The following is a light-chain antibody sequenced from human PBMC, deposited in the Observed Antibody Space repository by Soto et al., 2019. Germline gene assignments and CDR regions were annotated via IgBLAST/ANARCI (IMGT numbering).Light chain of an antibody. CDR2: EVS. CDR3: ATWDDSLHGYV. Sequence: QSVLTQPASVSGSPGQSITISCTGTSSDVGGYDYVSWYQIHPGKAPKLMVFEVSNRPSGVSYRFSGSKSGNTASLTISGLQAEDEADYYCATWDDSLHGYVFGAGTKSPS. CDR1: SSDVGGYDY. V-gene: IGLV2-14*01. J-gene: IGLJ1*01.